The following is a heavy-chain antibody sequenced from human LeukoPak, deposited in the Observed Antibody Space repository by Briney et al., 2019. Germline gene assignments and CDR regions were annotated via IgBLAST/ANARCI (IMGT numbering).Heavy chain of an antibody. V-gene: IGHV4-59*01. CDR2: IYYSGST. J-gene: IGHJ4*02. CDR1: GGSISSYY. D-gene: IGHD4-17*01. CDR3: ARILRPHDYGDYGIDY. Sequence: SETLSLTCTVSGGSISSYYWSWIRQPPGKGLEWIGYIYYSGSTNYNPSLKSRVTISVDTSKNQFSLKLSSVTAADTAVYYCARILRPHDYGDYGIDYWGQGTLVTVSS.